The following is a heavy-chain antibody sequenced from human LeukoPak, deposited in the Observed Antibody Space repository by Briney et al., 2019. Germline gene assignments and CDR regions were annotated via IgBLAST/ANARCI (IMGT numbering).Heavy chain of an antibody. CDR2: VYSNNST. J-gene: IGHJ4*02. CDR3: ARAGHSSPRIDY. Sequence: PGGSLRLSCAASGFTVSRNYMTWVRQAPGKGLEWVPVVYSNNSTYYADSVKGRFTVSRDNSKSTLYLQMNSLRAEDTAVYYCARAGHSSPRIDYWGQGTLVTVSS. D-gene: IGHD6-13*01. V-gene: IGHV3-66*03. CDR1: GFTVSRNY.